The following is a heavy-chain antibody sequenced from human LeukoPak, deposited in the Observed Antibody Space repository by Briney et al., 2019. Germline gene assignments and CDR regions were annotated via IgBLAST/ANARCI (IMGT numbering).Heavy chain of an antibody. CDR3: ARVTTVVTPAAFDI. CDR2: IYYSGST. V-gene: IGHV4-59*12. D-gene: IGHD4-23*01. Sequence: SETLSLTCSVSGGSISYYWSWIRQPPGKGLEWIGYIYYSGSTNYNPSLKSRVTISVDTSKNQFSLKLSSVTAADTAVYYCARVTTVVTPAAFDIWGQGTMVTVSS. J-gene: IGHJ3*02. CDR1: GGSISYY.